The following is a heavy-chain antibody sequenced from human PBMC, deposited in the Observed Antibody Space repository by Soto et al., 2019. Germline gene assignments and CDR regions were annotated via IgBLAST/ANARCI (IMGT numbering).Heavy chain of an antibody. CDR1: GASLRSGGYS. CDR2: IHHSGSA. D-gene: IGHD2-15*01. J-gene: IGHJ4*02. V-gene: IGHV4-30-2*01. Sequence: QVHLQESGSRLVKPSETLSLTCAVSGASLRSGGYSWSWIRQPPGKGLKWIGYIHHSGSAYYTPSLRSRVTMSVDLSKDQFFLKLSSVTAADTAVYFCASVAVITVTTGGAFDFWGQGILVSVSS. CDR3: ASVAVITVTTGGAFDF.